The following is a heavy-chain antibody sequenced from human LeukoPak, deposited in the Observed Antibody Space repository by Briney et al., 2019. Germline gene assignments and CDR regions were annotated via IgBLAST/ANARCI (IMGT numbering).Heavy chain of an antibody. CDR1: GGTFSSYA. J-gene: IGHJ5*02. V-gene: IGHV1-69*04. CDR3: ARTPGGNSRAWFDP. Sequence: SVKVSCKASGGTFSSYAISWVRQAPGQGLEWMGRIIPILGIANYEQKFQGRVTITADKSTSTAYMELSSLRSEDTAVYYCARTPGGNSRAWFDPWGQGTPVTVSS. CDR2: IIPILGIA. D-gene: IGHD4-23*01.